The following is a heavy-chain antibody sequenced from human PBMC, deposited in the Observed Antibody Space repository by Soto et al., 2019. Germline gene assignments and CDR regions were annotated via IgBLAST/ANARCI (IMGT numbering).Heavy chain of an antibody. D-gene: IGHD6-6*01. Sequence: LRLSCAASRFTFISYWMHWVRQAPGNGLVWVSRINSDGSSTSYAESVKGALTISRDNAKNTLYLKMNSMRAEDTAVYYCATASGRLYSSFNAPDYWGQGTLVTVSS. CDR1: RFTFISYW. CDR2: INSDGSST. CDR3: ATASGRLYSSFNAPDY. J-gene: IGHJ4*02. V-gene: IGHV3-74*01.